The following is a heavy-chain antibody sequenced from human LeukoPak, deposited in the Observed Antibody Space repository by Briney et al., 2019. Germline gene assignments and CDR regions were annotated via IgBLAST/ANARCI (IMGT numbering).Heavy chain of an antibody. Sequence: ASVKVSCKASGYTFTSYDINWVRQATGQGLEWMGWMNPNSGNTGYAQKFQGRVTMTRNTSISTAYMELSSLRSEDTAVYYCARARSRRQSYYYYYYMDVWGKGTTVTVSS. J-gene: IGHJ6*03. CDR2: MNPNSGNT. V-gene: IGHV1-8*01. CDR1: GYTFTSYD. D-gene: IGHD2-2*01. CDR3: ARARSRRQSYYYYYYMDV.